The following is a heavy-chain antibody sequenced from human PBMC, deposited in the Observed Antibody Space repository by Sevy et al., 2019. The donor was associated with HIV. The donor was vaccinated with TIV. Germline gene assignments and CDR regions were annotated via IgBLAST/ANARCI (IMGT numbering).Heavy chain of an antibody. J-gene: IGHJ4*02. V-gene: IGHV3-9*01. CDR3: AKDIAVAGPLLYYFDY. Sequence: GGSLRLSCTASGFNFDDYGMHRVRQAPRKGLEWVSGISWNGRSIGYADSVKGRFTISRDGAQNSLYLQMSSLRPEDTAFYYCAKDIAVAGPLLYYFDYWGQGTLVTVSS. D-gene: IGHD6-19*01. CDR2: ISWNGRSI. CDR1: GFNFDDYG.